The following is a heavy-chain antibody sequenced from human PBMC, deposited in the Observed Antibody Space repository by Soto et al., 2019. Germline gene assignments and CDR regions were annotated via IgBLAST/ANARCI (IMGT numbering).Heavy chain of an antibody. D-gene: IGHD2-2*01. Sequence: QGQLVQSGVEVKKNGASVKVSCTASGNTFTNFGVTWVRQAPGQGLEWMGWISPYTDDPSYAQKFQGRVTMTIDTSTSTAYLDLRRLTSDDTAVYYCARVIPGPEAWFHPWGQGTLVTVSS. CDR3: ARVIPGPEAWFHP. CDR2: ISPYTDDP. V-gene: IGHV1-18*01. J-gene: IGHJ5*02. CDR1: GNTFTNFG.